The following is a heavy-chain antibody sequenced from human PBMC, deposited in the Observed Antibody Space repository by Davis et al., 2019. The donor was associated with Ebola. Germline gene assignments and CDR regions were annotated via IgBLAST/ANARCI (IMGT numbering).Heavy chain of an antibody. CDR1: GGSISSGGYY. CDR2: IYYSGST. J-gene: IGHJ4*02. D-gene: IGHD6-6*01. V-gene: IGHV4-31*03. Sequence: SETLSLTCTVSGGSISSGGYYWSWIRQHPGKGLEWIGYIYYSGSTYYNPSLKSRVTISVDTSKNQFSLKLSSVTAADTAVYYCARGPSIRGFDYWGQGTLVTVSS. CDR3: ARGPSIRGFDY.